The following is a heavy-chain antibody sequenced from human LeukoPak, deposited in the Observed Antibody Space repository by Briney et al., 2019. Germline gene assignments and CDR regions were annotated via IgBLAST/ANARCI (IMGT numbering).Heavy chain of an antibody. J-gene: IGHJ5*01. Sequence: GGSLRLSCVASGFTFDDYSMHWVRQAPGRGLEWVSGINWNSGSIDYSDSVRGRFTISRDNAKNSLFLQVNSLRVEDTALYYCAREITVFGVTINPHWFDSWGHGTLVTVSS. D-gene: IGHD3-3*01. CDR2: INWNSGSI. CDR1: GFTFDDYS. V-gene: IGHV3-9*01. CDR3: AREITVFGVTINPHWFDS.